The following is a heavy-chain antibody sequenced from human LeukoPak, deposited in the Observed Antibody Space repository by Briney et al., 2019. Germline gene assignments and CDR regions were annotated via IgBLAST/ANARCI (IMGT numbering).Heavy chain of an antibody. D-gene: IGHD6-19*01. V-gene: IGHV3-23*01. CDR1: GFTFSSYA. Sequence: PGGSLRLSCAASGFTFSSYAMSWVRQAPGEGLEWVSAISGNGGSTYYADSVKGRFTISRDNTKNTLYLQMNSLRAEDTAVYYCAKSRARIAVAGTVYFQHWGQGTLVTVSS. J-gene: IGHJ1*01. CDR2: ISGNGGST. CDR3: AKSRARIAVAGTVYFQH.